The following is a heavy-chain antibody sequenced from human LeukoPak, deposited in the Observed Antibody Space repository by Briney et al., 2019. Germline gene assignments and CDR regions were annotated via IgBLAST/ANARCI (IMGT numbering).Heavy chain of an antibody. V-gene: IGHV3-13*01. J-gene: IGHJ4*02. CDR2: IGIRGDT. Sequence: PGGSLRLSCEASGITFIDYDMHWVRQVIGKGLEWVSAIGIRGDTHYSGSVKGRFTIARDNADNSLSLQMNSLRAEDTAVYYCASWGAGGNSWGQGTLVTVSS. CDR3: ASWGAGGNS. CDR1: GITFIDYD. D-gene: IGHD3-16*01.